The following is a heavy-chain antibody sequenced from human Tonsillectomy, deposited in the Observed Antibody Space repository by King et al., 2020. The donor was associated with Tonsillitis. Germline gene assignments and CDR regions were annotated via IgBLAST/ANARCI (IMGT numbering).Heavy chain of an antibody. V-gene: IGHV3-23*03. CDR2: IYNGGGNT. CDR3: VQVRPPCIHDY. J-gene: IGHJ4*02. Sequence: VQLVESGGDLVQPGGSLRLSCAASGFSFSSYAMSWVRQAPGKGLEWISIIYNGGGNTRYADSVKGRFTTTRDNSKNTLFLQMNSLTADDTAVYYCVQVRPPCIHDYWGQGTLVTVSS. CDR1: GFSFSSYA. D-gene: IGHD5-18*01.